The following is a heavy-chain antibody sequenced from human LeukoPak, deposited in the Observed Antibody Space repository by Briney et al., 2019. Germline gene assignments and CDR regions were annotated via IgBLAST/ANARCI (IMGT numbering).Heavy chain of an antibody. CDR1: GFTFTNYW. CDR3: ARLGRSSGYYFLDY. D-gene: IGHD3-22*01. V-gene: IGHV4-39*07. J-gene: IGHJ4*02. Sequence: PGGSLRLSCAASGFTFTNYWMSWVRQPPGKGLEWIGSIYYSGSTYYNPSLKSRVTISVDTSKNQFSLKLSSVTAADTAVYYCARLGRSSGYYFLDYWGQGTLVTVSS. CDR2: IYYSGST.